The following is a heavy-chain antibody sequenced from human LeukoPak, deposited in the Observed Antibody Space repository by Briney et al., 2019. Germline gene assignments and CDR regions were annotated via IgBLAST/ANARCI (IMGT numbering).Heavy chain of an antibody. Sequence: PSQTLSLTCAVSGGSISSGRYYWNWIRQPAGKGLEWIGRIYTGGSTNYNPSLKSRITISVDTSKNQFSLKLSSVTAADTAVYYCARRPVLYHRWFDPWGQGTLVTVSS. CDR3: ARRPVLYHRWFDP. CDR1: GGSISSGRYY. J-gene: IGHJ5*02. V-gene: IGHV4-61*02. D-gene: IGHD6-19*01. CDR2: IYTGGST.